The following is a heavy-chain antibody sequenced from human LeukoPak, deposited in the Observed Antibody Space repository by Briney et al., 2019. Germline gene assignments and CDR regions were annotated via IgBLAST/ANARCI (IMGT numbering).Heavy chain of an antibody. J-gene: IGHJ4*02. V-gene: IGHV3-30*02. D-gene: IGHD3-22*01. CDR1: GFTFSSYG. Sequence: PGGSLRLSCAASGFTFSSYGMHWVRQAPGKGLEWVAFIRYDGSNKYYADSVKGRFTISRDNSKNTLYLQMNSLRAEDTAVYYYAKVYYDSSGYWYYFDYWGQGTLVTVSS. CDR3: AKVYYDSSGYWYYFDY. CDR2: IRYDGSNK.